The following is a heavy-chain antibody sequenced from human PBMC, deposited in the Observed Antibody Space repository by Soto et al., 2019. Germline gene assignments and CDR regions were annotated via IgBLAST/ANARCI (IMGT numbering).Heavy chain of an antibody. V-gene: IGHV1-69*02. D-gene: IGHD6-6*01. J-gene: IGHJ4*02. Sequence: GASVKVSCKASGGTFSSYTISWVRQAPGQGLEWMGRIIPILGIANYAQKFQGRVTITVDKSTSTAYLELSSLRSEDTAVYYCARVTRGSSSIDYWGQGTLVTVSS. CDR1: GGTFSSYT. CDR2: IIPILGIA. CDR3: ARVTRGSSSIDY.